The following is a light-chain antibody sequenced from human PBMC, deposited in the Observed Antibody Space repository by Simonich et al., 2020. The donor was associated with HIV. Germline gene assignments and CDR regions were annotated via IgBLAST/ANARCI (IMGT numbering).Light chain of an antibody. CDR1: SRYIDAYKY. V-gene: IGLV2-11*01. CDR3: CSYAGSYTV. J-gene: IGLJ2*01. CDR2: EVS. Sequence: QSALTQPAAVSGSPGQSITISCTGTSRYIDAYKYLSWYQQHPGKAPKLMIYEVSKWPSGVPDRFSGSKSGNTASLTISGLQAEDESEYSCCSYAGSYTVFGGGTKLTVL.